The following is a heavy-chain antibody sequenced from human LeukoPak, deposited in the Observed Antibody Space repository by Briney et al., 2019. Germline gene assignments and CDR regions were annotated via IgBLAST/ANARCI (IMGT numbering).Heavy chain of an antibody. J-gene: IGHJ4*02. Sequence: GGSLRLSCAASGFTFSNHWMHWVRQAPGKGLMWVSRISRGASRTDYADSVKGRFTISRDDAKNTLYLQVNSLRVEDTSVYFCARGGSDTAMAHDYWGQGILVTVSS. D-gene: IGHD5-18*01. CDR2: ISRGASRT. CDR3: ARGGSDTAMAHDY. V-gene: IGHV3-74*01. CDR1: GFTFSNHW.